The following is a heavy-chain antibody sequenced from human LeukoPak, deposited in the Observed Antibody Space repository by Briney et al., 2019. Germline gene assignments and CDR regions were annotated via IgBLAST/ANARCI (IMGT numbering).Heavy chain of an antibody. CDR3: ARDGMITFGGVIVAYYFDY. V-gene: IGHV3-30*04. CDR2: ISYDGSNK. Sequence: GRSLRLSCAASGFTFSSYAMHWVRQAPGKGLEWVAVISYDGSNKYYADSVKGRFTISRDNSKNTLYLQMNSLRAEDKAVYYCARDGMITFGGVIVAYYFDYWGQGTLVTVSS. J-gene: IGHJ4*02. CDR1: GFTFSSYA. D-gene: IGHD3-16*02.